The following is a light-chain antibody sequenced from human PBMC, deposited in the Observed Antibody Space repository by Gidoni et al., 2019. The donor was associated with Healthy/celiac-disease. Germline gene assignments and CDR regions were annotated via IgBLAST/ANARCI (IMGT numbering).Light chain of an antibody. CDR3: SSYAGSNNLV. CDR1: SSDVGGYNY. V-gene: IGLV2-8*01. CDR2: EVS. Sequence: QSALTQPPSASGSPGQSVTISRTGTSSDVGGYNYVSWYQQHPGKAPKLMIYEVSKRPSGVPYRFSGSKSGNTASLTVSGLQAEDEADYYCSSYAGSNNLVFGGGTKLTVL. J-gene: IGLJ2*01.